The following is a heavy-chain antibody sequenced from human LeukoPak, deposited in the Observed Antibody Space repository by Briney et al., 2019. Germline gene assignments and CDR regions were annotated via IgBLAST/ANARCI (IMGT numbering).Heavy chain of an antibody. V-gene: IGHV1-2*02. D-gene: IGHD3-16*01. Sequence: ASVQVSCKASGYTFTSCGISWVRQAPGQGFEWMGWINPNSGGTNYAQKFQGRVTMTRDTSISTAYMELSRLRSDDTAVYYCARGGDYVDYWGQGTLVTVSS. J-gene: IGHJ4*02. CDR2: INPNSGGT. CDR3: ARGGDYVDY. CDR1: GYTFTSCG.